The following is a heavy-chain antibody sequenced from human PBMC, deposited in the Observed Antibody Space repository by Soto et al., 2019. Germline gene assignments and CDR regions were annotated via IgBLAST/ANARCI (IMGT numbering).Heavy chain of an antibody. V-gene: IGHV4-30-2*01. CDR3: ARVPSP. CDR2: IYNSGST. J-gene: IGHJ5*02. CDR1: GGSISSGGYS. Sequence: QLQLQESGSGLVKPSQTLSLTCAVSGGSISSGGYSWSWIRQPPGKGLEWIGYIYNSGSTYYNPSPKSPVPIPVDRSKNQFSLKLTSGTAADTAVYYCARVPSPWGQGTLVTVSS.